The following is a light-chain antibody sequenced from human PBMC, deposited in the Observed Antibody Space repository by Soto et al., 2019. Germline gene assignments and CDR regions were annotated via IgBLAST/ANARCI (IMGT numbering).Light chain of an antibody. CDR3: QQYNSYRWT. V-gene: IGKV1-13*02. J-gene: IGKJ1*01. Sequence: AIQLTQSPSSLSASVGDRVTITCRASQSISSYLNWYQQKPGKAPKLLIYDASSLESGVPSRFSGSGSGTEFTLTISSLQPDDFATYYCQQYNSYRWTFGQGTKVDIK. CDR1: QSISSY. CDR2: DAS.